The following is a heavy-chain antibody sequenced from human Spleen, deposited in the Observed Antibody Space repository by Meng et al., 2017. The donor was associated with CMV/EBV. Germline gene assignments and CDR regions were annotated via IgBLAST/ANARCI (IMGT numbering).Heavy chain of an antibody. D-gene: IGHD3-10*01. CDR2: IIPIFGTA. Sequence: SVKVSCKASGGTLSSYAFSWVRQAPGQGLEWMGGIIPIFGTANYAQKFQGRVTITTDESTSTAYMELSSLRSEDTAVYYCAGYYGSGSYFEYYFDYWGQGTLVTVSS. CDR1: GGTLSSYA. J-gene: IGHJ4*02. CDR3: AGYYGSGSYFEYYFDY. V-gene: IGHV1-69*05.